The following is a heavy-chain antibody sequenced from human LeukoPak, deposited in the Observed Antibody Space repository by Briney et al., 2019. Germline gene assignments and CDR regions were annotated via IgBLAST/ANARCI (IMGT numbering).Heavy chain of an antibody. CDR2: INAGNGNT. D-gene: IGHD2-8*02. J-gene: IGHJ4*02. Sequence: VASVKVSCKASGYTFTSYAMHWVRQAPGQRLEWMGWINAGNGNTKYSQKFQGRVTITRDTSTSTAYMELRSLRSDDTAVYYCARGIWSADYWGQGTLVTVSS. CDR3: ARGIWSADY. CDR1: GYTFTSYA. V-gene: IGHV1-3*01.